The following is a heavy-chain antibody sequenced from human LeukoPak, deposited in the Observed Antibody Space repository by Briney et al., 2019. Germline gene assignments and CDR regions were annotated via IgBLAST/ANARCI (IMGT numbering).Heavy chain of an antibody. D-gene: IGHD5-18*01. Sequence: GGSLRLSCAASGFNFISYWMYWVRQAPGKGLVWVSRINSDGSSTTYADSVKGRFTISRDNAKNTLYLQMNSLRAEDTAVYYCASGSGDTYGTGAFDIWGQGTMVTVSS. V-gene: IGHV3-74*03. CDR1: GFNFISYW. J-gene: IGHJ3*02. CDR2: INSDGSST. CDR3: ASGSGDTYGTGAFDI.